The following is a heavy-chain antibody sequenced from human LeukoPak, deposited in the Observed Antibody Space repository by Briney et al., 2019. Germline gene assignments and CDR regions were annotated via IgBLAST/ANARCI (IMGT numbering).Heavy chain of an antibody. V-gene: IGHV7-4-1*02. CDR3: ASMRVEMATILEPRSFDY. J-gene: IGHJ4*02. CDR2: INTNTGNP. Sequence: GASVKVSCKASGYTFTSYAMNWVRQAPGQGLEWMGWINTNTGNPTYAQGFTGRFVFSLDTSVSTAYLQISSLKAEDTAVYYCASMRVEMATILEPRSFDYWGQGTLVTVSS. CDR1: GYTFTSYA. D-gene: IGHD5-24*01.